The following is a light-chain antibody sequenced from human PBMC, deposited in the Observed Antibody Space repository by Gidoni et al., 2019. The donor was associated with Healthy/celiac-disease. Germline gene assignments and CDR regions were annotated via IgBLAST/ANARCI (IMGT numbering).Light chain of an antibody. CDR1: RGHSSYA. CDR3: QTWGTGIAV. CDR2: LNSDGSH. J-gene: IGLJ7*01. Sequence: QLVLTQSPSASASLGASVKLTCTLSRGHSSYAIAWHQQQPEKGPRYLMKLNSDGSHSKGDGIPDRFSGSSLQSEDEADYYCQTWGTGIAVFGGGTQLTVL. V-gene: IGLV4-69*01.